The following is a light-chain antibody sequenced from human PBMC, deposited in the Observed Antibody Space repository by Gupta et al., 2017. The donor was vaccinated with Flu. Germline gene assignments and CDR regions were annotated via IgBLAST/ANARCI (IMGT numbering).Light chain of an antibody. CDR2: DGS. J-gene: IGLJ3*02. Sequence: QSALTQPRSVSGSPGQSVTISCTGTSSDVSGYNYVSWYQQHPGTAPKLVIYDGSKRPSGVPERFSGSKSGNTASLTITGLQAEDEADYYCESYAATQNFEGVFGGGTKLTVL. CDR1: SSDVSGYNY. CDR3: ESYAATQNFEGV. V-gene: IGLV2-11*01.